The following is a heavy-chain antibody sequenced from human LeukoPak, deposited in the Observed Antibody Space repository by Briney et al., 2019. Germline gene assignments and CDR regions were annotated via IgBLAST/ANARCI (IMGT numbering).Heavy chain of an antibody. CDR3: ARAVRAVAGEAYYYGMDV. J-gene: IGHJ6*02. CDR2: IYYSGST. Sequence: SETLSLTCTVSGGSISSSSYYWGWIRQPPGKGLEWIGSIYYSGSTNYNPSLKSRVTISVDTSKNQFSLKLSSVTAADTAVYYCARAVRAVAGEAYYYGMDVWGQGTTVTVSS. D-gene: IGHD6-19*01. V-gene: IGHV4-39*07. CDR1: GGSISSSSYY.